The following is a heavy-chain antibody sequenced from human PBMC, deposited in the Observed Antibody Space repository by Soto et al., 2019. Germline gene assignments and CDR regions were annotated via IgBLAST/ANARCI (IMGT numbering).Heavy chain of an antibody. CDR2: ISSSGSTI. CDR1: GFTFSDYY. J-gene: IGHJ6*02. V-gene: IGHV3-11*01. D-gene: IGHD5-12*01. CDR3: ARDEGEWLRFAPPEAYYGMDV. Sequence: PGGSLRLSCAASGFTFSDYYMSWIRQAPGKGPEWVSYISSSGSTIYYADSVKGRFTISRDNAKNSLYLQMNSLRAEDTAVYYCARDEGEWLRFAPPEAYYGMDVWGQGTTVTVSS.